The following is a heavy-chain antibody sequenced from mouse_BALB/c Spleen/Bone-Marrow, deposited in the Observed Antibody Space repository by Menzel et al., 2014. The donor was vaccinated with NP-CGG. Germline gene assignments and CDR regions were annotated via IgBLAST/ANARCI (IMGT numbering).Heavy chain of an antibody. CDR2: IYPNNGGT. Sequence: EVKVVESGPELVKPGASVKISCKASGYIFTDYNMHWVKQSHGKSLEWIGYIYPNNGGTGYNQKFKNKATLTEDNSSSTAYMELRSLTSEDSAVYYCARGIITLYYYTMDYWGQGTSVTVSS. CDR1: GYIFTDYN. D-gene: IGHD1-2*01. J-gene: IGHJ4*01. V-gene: IGHV1S29*02. CDR3: ARGIITLYYYTMDY.